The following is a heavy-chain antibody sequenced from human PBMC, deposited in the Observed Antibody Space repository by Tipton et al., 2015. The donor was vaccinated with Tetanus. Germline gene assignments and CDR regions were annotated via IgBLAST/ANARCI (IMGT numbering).Heavy chain of an antibody. CDR3: ARDQARGARGWNYFDY. CDR1: GGPISSGGYY. Sequence: TLSLTCTVSGGPISSGGYYWSWIRQHPGKGLEWIGDIYYSGSTYYNPSLKSRVTLPVDTSKNQFSLKLNSVSAADTAVYYCARDQARGARGWNYFDYWGQGTLVTVSS. D-gene: IGHD1-26*01. CDR2: IYYSGST. V-gene: IGHV4-31*03. J-gene: IGHJ4*02.